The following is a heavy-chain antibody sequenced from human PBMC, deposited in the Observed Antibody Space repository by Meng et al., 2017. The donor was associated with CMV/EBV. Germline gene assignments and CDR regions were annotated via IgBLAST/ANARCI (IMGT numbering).Heavy chain of an antibody. CDR1: GFTFGDYA. Sequence: GGPLRLSCTASGFTFGDYAMSWVRQAPGKGLEWVGFIRSKAYGGTTEYAASVKGRFTISRDDSKSIAYLQMNSLKTEDTAVYYCTRATVTTYYYYYYGMDVWGQGTTVTVSS. J-gene: IGHJ6*02. V-gene: IGHV3-49*04. CDR3: TRATVTTYYYYYYGMDV. D-gene: IGHD4-11*01. CDR2: IRSKAYGGTT.